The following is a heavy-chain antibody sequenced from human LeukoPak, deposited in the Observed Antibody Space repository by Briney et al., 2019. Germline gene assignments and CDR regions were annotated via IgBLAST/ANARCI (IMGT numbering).Heavy chain of an antibody. CDR3: ARAPQARIVRGAFDI. CDR2: IYYSGST. Sequence: SETLSLTCTVSGGSISSYYWSWIRQPPGKGLEWIGYIYYSGSTNYNPSLKRRVTISVDTSKNQFSLKLSSVTAADTAVYYCARAPQARIVRGAFDIWGQGTMVTVSS. V-gene: IGHV4-59*01. J-gene: IGHJ3*02. D-gene: IGHD3-22*01. CDR1: GGSISSYY.